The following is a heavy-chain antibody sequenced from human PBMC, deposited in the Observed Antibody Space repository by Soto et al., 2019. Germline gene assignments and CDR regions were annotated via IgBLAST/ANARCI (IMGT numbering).Heavy chain of an antibody. CDR2: MNPNSGNT. Sequence: ASVKVSCKASGYTFTSYDINWVRQATGQGLEWMGWMNPNSGNTGYAQKFQGRVTMTRNTSISTAYMELSSLRSEDTAVYYCAKEHYDSSGPLAFDVWGQGTMVTVSS. V-gene: IGHV1-8*01. D-gene: IGHD3-22*01. J-gene: IGHJ3*01. CDR3: AKEHYDSSGPLAFDV. CDR1: GYTFTSYD.